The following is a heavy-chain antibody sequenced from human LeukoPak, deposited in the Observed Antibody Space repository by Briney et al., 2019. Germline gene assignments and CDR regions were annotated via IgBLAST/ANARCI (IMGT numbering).Heavy chain of an antibody. Sequence: ETLSLTCAVYGGSFSGYYWSWIRQAPGKGLEWAANINQDGTDKYYVDSVKGRFTFSRDNAQNSLYLQMSSLRVEDTAVYYCVTYSTGLYKGLEFWGQGTQVTVSS. CDR1: GGSFSGYY. V-gene: IGHV3-7*03. J-gene: IGHJ4*02. D-gene: IGHD2-8*02. CDR2: INQDGTDK. CDR3: VTYSTGLYKGLEF.